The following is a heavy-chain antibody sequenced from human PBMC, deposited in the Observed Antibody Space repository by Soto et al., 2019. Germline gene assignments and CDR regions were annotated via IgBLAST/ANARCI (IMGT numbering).Heavy chain of an antibody. Sequence: GGSLRLSCAASSFTLSTYDMHWVCQGTGKGLEWVAALSYAGDTYYPGSVKGRFTVSRESAKNSLYLQMNSLTAEDTAVYYCAKDLSNKSSSFYSRADLFDYWGQGTLVTVSS. CDR2: LSYAGDT. CDR3: AKDLSNKSSSFYSRADLFDY. J-gene: IGHJ4*02. V-gene: IGHV3-13*01. D-gene: IGHD3-16*02. CDR1: SFTLSTYD.